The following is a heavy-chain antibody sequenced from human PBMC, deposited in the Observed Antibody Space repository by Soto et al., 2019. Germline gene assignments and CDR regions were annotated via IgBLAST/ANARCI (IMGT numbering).Heavy chain of an antibody. CDR2: MNPNSGNT. J-gene: IGHJ6*03. V-gene: IGHV1-8*01. CDR3: ARGQGFVVVPAASDYYMDV. Sequence: QVQLVQSGAEVKKPGASVKVSCKASGYTFTSYDINWVRQATGQGLEWMGWMNPNSGNTGYAQKFQGRVTMTRNTAISTAYMELSSLRSEDTAVYYCARGQGFVVVPAASDYYMDVWGKGTTVTVSS. CDR1: GYTFTSYD. D-gene: IGHD2-2*01.